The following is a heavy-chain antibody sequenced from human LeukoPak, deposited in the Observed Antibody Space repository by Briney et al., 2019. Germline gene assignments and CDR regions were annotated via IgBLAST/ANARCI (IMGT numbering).Heavy chain of an antibody. CDR1: GFTFRSHA. V-gene: IGHV3-23*01. J-gene: IGHJ4*02. D-gene: IGHD2-21*01. Sequence: GGSLRLSCVGSGFTFRSHAMSWVRQAPEKGLEFVSGIYENGGTTYYADSVKGRFSISGDNSKNTLYLQMDSLRGEDTAVYYCAKDFRIGYSAHFDYWGQGALVTVSS. CDR2: IYENGGTT. CDR3: AKDFRIGYSAHFDY.